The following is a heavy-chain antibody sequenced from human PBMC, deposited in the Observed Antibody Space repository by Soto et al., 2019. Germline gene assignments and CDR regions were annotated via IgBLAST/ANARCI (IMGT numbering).Heavy chain of an antibody. D-gene: IGHD1-26*01. CDR3: ARGEQYSGRIFDY. CDR2: TYYRSKWYY. Sequence: PSETLSPTGAITGDSVSGNSAGWGGVGQSPSRGLEWLGRTYYRSKWYYEYAVSVRGRITINPDTSKNQYSLQLNSVTPEDTAVYFCARGEQYSGRIFDYWGQGTLVTVSS. J-gene: IGHJ4*01. CDR1: GDSVSGNSAG. V-gene: IGHV6-1*01.